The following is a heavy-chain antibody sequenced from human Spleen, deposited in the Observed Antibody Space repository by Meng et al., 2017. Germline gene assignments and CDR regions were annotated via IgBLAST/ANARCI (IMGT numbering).Heavy chain of an antibody. CDR3: ARGPTTMAHDFDY. V-gene: IGHV4-34*01. Sequence: VQLQPWGAGLLKPSETLSLTCAVYGGSFSGYYWSWIRQPPGKGLEWIGEINHSGSTNYNPSLKSRVTISVDTSKNQFSLKLSSVTAADSAVYYCARGPTTMAHDFDYWGQGTLVTVSS. J-gene: IGHJ4*02. CDR2: INHSGST. CDR1: GGSFSGYY. D-gene: IGHD4-11*01.